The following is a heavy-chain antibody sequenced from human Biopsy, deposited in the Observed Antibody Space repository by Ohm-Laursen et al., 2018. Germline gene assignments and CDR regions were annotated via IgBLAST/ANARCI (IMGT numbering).Heavy chain of an antibody. Sequence: SETLPLTCTVSGDSISSYYWSWIRQPPGKGLQWIGYVYYTGSTDYNPSLQNRVTISVDTSKNHFSLRLRSVTPADTAIYYCARDRGYYSDRTVPGYFDLWGRGTLVTVSS. D-gene: IGHD3-22*01. CDR2: VYYTGST. J-gene: IGHJ2*01. CDR3: ARDRGYYSDRTVPGYFDL. CDR1: GDSISSYY. V-gene: IGHV4-59*01.